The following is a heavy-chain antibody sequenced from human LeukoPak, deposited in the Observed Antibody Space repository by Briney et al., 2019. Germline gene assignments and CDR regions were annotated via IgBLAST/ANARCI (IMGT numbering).Heavy chain of an antibody. V-gene: IGHV4-59*01. CDR3: ARGMYYYDSSGYYVLPPFDY. CDR2: IYYSGST. Sequence: SETLSLTCTVSGXSISSYYWSWIRQPPGKGLEWIGYIYYSGSTNYNPSLKSRVTISVDTSKNQFSLKLSSVTAADTAVYYCARGMYYYDSSGYYVLPPFDYWGQGTLVTVSS. J-gene: IGHJ4*02. CDR1: GXSISSYY. D-gene: IGHD3-22*01.